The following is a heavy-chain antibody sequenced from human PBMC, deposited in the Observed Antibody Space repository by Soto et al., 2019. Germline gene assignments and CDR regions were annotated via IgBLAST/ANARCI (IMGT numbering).Heavy chain of an antibody. V-gene: IGHV3-21*01. CDR2: ISSSSSYI. D-gene: IGHD2-2*01. CDR1: RFTFSSDS. Sequence: EVQLVESGGGLVKPGGSLRLSCAASRFTFSSDSMNWVRQAPGKGLEWVSSISSSSSYIYYADSVKGRFATSRDNAKNSLYLQMNGLRAEDTAVYYCARDHCSSTSCYSPWGQGTLVTVSS. J-gene: IGHJ4*02. CDR3: ARDHCSSTSCYSP.